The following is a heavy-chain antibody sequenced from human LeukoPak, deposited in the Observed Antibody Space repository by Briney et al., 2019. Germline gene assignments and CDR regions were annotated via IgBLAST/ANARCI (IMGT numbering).Heavy chain of an antibody. CDR1: GFTVSSNY. D-gene: IGHD6-13*01. CDR2: IYSGGST. J-gene: IGHJ4*02. V-gene: IGHV3-53*01. CDR3: AKYSSSVMGY. Sequence: GGSLRLSCAASGFTVSSNYMSWVRQAPGKGLEWVLVIYSGGSTYYADSVKGRFTISRDNSKNTLYLQMNSLRAEDTAVYYCAKYSSSVMGYWGQGTLVTVSS.